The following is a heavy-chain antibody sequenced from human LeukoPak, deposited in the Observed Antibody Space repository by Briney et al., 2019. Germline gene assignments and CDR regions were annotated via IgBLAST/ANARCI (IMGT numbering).Heavy chain of an antibody. J-gene: IGHJ6*02. CDR2: IYYSGST. CDR3: ARALWCYGMDV. D-gene: IGHD2-21*01. V-gene: IGHV4-59*01. CDR1: GGSISSYY. Sequence: SETLSLTCTVSGGSISSYYWSWIRQPPGKGLEWIGYIYYSGSTNYNPSLKSRVTISVDTSKNQFSLKLSSVTAADTAVYYCARALWCYGMDVWGQGTTVTVSS.